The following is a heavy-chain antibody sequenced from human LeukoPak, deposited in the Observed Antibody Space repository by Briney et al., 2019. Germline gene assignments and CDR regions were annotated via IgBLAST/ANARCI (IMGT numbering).Heavy chain of an antibody. J-gene: IGHJ4*02. CDR1: RFTYSHYG. D-gene: IGHD4-11*01. Sequence: GGSLRLSCAAPRFTYSHYGMHWVRQAPGKGLEWVAVIWSDGTEKYYGDAVKGRFTISRDNSRNTLYLQMNSLRGEDAAVYYCAKDAQRGFDYSNSLEYWGQGTLVTVSS. CDR3: AKDAQRGFDYSNSLEY. V-gene: IGHV3-33*06. CDR2: IWSDGTEK.